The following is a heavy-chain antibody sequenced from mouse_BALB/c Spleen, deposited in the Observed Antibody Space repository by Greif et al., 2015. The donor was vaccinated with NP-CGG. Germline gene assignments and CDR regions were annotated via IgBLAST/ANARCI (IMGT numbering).Heavy chain of an antibody. CDR3: ARFITTAKDLYFDV. CDR2: IHYSGST. Sequence: EVKVVESGTNRVKPSQSLSLTCTVTGYSITSGYSWHWTRQFPGNKLEWMGNIHYSGSTNFHPSLTSRISITPDISKNQFFLQLNSVTTEDTATYYCARFITTAKDLYFDVWGAGTTVTVSS. D-gene: IGHD1-2*01. V-gene: IGHV3-1*02. CDR1: GYSITSGYS. J-gene: IGHJ1*01.